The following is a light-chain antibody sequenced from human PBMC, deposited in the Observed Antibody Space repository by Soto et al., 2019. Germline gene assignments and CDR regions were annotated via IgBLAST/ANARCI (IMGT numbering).Light chain of an antibody. J-gene: IGLJ2*01. V-gene: IGLV2-14*03. CDR3: SSYTSSSTPVV. CDR1: SSDVGGYNH. Sequence: QSALTQPASVSGSPGQSITISCTGTSSDVGGYNHVSWYQHHPGKVPKVMIYDVSIRPPGVSNRFSGSKSGNTASLTISGLQAEDEADYYCSSYTSSSTPVVFGGGTKLTVL. CDR2: DVS.